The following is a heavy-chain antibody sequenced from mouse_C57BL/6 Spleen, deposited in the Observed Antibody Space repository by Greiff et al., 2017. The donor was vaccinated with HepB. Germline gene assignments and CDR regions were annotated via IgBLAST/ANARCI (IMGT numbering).Heavy chain of an antibody. Sequence: QVQLQQPGAELVRPGSSVKLSCKASGYTFTSYWMDWVKQRPGQGLEWIGNIYPSDSETHYNQKFKDKATLTVAKSSSTAYMQLSSLTSEDSAVYYCARTYSNYGWYFDVWGTGTTVTVSS. J-gene: IGHJ1*03. CDR1: GYTFTSYW. V-gene: IGHV1-61*01. CDR3: ARTYSNYGWYFDV. CDR2: IYPSDSET. D-gene: IGHD2-5*01.